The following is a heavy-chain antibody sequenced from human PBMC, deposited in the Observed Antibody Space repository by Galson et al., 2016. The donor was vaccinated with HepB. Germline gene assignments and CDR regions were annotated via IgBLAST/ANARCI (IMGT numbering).Heavy chain of an antibody. Sequence: SLRLSCAASGFTFSTYGMHWVRQAPGKGLEWVAVISYDGSNKKYADSVKGRFTISRDNSKKTLYLQMNSLRVEDTAVYYCARGPYYSSGYLERGGGFDYWGQGILVTVSS. V-gene: IGHV3-30*03. D-gene: IGHD3-22*01. CDR2: ISYDGSNK. CDR3: ARGPYYSSGYLERGGGFDY. J-gene: IGHJ4*02. CDR1: GFTFSTYG.